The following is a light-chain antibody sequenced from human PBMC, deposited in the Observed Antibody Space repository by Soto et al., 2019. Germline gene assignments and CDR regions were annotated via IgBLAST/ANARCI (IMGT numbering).Light chain of an antibody. CDR2: GAS. Sequence: IVLTQSPGTLSLSPGERATLSCRASQSVTSSYLAWYQQKPGQAPRLLIYGASSRATGIPARFSGSGSGTDFTLTISRLEPEDFAVYYCQQYVTSPLTFGGGTKVEIK. J-gene: IGKJ4*01. CDR1: QSVTSSY. V-gene: IGKV3-20*01. CDR3: QQYVTSPLT.